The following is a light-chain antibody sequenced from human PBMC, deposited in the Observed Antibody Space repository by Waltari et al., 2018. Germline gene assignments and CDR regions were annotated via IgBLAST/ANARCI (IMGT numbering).Light chain of an antibody. CDR1: TKDVDDHKC. Sequence: QSALTQPASVSGSPGQSITISCSGITKDVDDHKCVSWYQHHPGKAPKLIIYDVTNRPSGVTNRFSGSKSGNTASLSISGLRAEDEAVYHCCTCTSSSSYVFGGGTKVTVL. V-gene: IGLV2-14*03. J-gene: IGLJ2*01. CDR2: DVT. CDR3: CTCTSSSSYV.